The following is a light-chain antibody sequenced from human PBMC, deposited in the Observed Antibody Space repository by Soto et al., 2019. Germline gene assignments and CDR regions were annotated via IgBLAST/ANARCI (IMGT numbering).Light chain of an antibody. J-gene: IGLJ1*01. CDR1: SSDVGAYNY. V-gene: IGLV2-14*01. CDR2: DVS. Sequence: QSALTQPASVSGSPGQSITISCTGTSSDVGAYNYVSWFQQHPGKAPKLMIYDVSNRPSGVSNRFSGSKSGNTASLTISGLQAEDEADYYCCSYTTSSTYVFGTGTKPTVL. CDR3: CSYTTSSTYV.